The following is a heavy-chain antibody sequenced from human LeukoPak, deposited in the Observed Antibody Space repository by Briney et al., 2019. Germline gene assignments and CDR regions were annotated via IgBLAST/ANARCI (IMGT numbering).Heavy chain of an antibody. D-gene: IGHD6-6*01. V-gene: IGHV1-69*06. J-gene: IGHJ4*02. CDR3: AREPSIIAARPFDY. Sequence: SVKVSCKASGGSFSNFGISWVRQAPGQGLEWVGGIIPIFGRTKYAQNFQGRITITADKSTSTVYMELSSLRSEDTAVYYCAREPSIIAARPFDYWGQGTLVTVSS. CDR2: IIPIFGRT. CDR1: GGSFSNFG.